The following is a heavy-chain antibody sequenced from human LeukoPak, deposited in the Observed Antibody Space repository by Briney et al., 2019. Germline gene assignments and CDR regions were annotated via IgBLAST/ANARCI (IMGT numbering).Heavy chain of an antibody. J-gene: IGHJ4*02. CDR3: ARELYYDSSGPQPAFDY. Sequence: GASVKVSCKASEYTFTDYYIHWVRQAPGQGLEWMGWINANSGGTNYAQKFLDRVTMTRDTSMSTAYMELTSLRSDDPAVYYCARELYYDSSGPQPAFDYWGQGTLVTVSS. D-gene: IGHD3-22*01. V-gene: IGHV1-2*02. CDR2: INANSGGT. CDR1: EYTFTDYY.